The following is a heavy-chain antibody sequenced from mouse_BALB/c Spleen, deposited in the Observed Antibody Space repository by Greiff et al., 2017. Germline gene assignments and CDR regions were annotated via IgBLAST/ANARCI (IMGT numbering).Heavy chain of an antibody. J-gene: IGHJ3*01. Sequence: EVKLMESGGGLVKPGGSLKLSCAASGFTFSDYYMYWVRQTPEKRLEWVATISDGGSYTYYPDSVKGRFTISRDNAKNNLYLQMSSLKSEDTAMYYCARGDGGSYAWFAYWGQGTLVTVSA. V-gene: IGHV5-4*02. CDR2: ISDGGSYT. CDR1: GFTFSDYY. D-gene: IGHD1-1*02. CDR3: ARGDGGSYAWFAY.